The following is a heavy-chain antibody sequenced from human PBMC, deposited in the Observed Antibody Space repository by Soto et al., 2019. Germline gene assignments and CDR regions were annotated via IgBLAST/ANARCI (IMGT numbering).Heavy chain of an antibody. Sequence: SVKVSCQAFGGTFSSYAINWVRQAPGQRLEWMGGIIPIFGTANYAQKFQGRVTITADESTSTAYMELSSLRSEDTAVYYCARDRWFGELSLTPVFGYYYGMDVWGQGTTVTVSS. V-gene: IGHV1-69*13. J-gene: IGHJ6*02. CDR3: ARDRWFGELSLTPVFGYYYGMDV. CDR1: GGTFSSYA. CDR2: IIPIFGTA. D-gene: IGHD3-10*01.